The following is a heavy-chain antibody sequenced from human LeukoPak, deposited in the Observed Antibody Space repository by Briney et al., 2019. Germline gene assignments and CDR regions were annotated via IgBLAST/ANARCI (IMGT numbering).Heavy chain of an antibody. J-gene: IGHJ4*02. CDR1: GFTFSSYA. D-gene: IGHD2-2*01. CDR2: ISYDGSNK. V-gene: IGHV3-30*04. Sequence: GGSLRLSCAASGFTFSSYAVHWVRQAPGKGLEWVAVISYDGSNKYYADSVKGRFTISRDNSKNTLYLQMNSLRAEDTAVYYCAKDSARVPAAIPYYFDYWGQGTLVTVSS. CDR3: AKDSARVPAAIPYYFDY.